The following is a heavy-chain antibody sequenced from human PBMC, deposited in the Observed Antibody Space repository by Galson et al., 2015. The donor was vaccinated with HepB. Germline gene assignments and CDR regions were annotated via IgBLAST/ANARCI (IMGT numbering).Heavy chain of an antibody. V-gene: IGHV3-7*03. CDR2: IKQDGGVT. CDR3: ARISPR. CDR1: GFSFSTYW. Sequence: SLRLSCAASGFSFSTYWMTWVRQAPGKGLEWVANIKQDGGVTYYLDSVEGRFTISRDNAKSSVYLQMNSLRAEDTAVYYCARISPRWGQGTLVTVSS. D-gene: IGHD3-3*02. J-gene: IGHJ4*02.